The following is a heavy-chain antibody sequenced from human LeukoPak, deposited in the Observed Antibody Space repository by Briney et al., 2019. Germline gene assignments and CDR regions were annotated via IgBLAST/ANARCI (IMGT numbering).Heavy chain of an antibody. CDR3: AKDRGYSSSWYSRGYYYYGMDV. V-gene: IGHV3-23*01. D-gene: IGHD6-13*01. CDR1: GFTFSSSA. J-gene: IGHJ6*02. CDR2: ISNNGGYT. Sequence: GGSLRLSCAASGFTFSSSAMSWVRRAPGKGLEWVSAISNNGGYTYYADSVQGRFTISRDNSKNTLYLQMNSLRAEDTAVYYCAKDRGYSSSWYSRGYYYYGMDVWGQGTTVTVSS.